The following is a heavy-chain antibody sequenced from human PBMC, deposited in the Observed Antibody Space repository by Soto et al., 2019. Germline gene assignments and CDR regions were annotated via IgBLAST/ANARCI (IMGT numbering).Heavy chain of an antibody. J-gene: IGHJ6*03. Sequence: QVQLVQSGAEVKKPGASVKVSCKASGYTFTSYDINWVRQATGQGLEWMGWMNPNSGNTGYAQKFQGRVTMTRNTSISTAYMELSSLRSEDTAVYYCARLGYCSGGSCSTEVYYYYMDVWGNGTTVTVSS. CDR2: MNPNSGNT. V-gene: IGHV1-8*01. CDR3: ARLGYCSGGSCSTEVYYYYMDV. CDR1: GYTFTSYD. D-gene: IGHD2-15*01.